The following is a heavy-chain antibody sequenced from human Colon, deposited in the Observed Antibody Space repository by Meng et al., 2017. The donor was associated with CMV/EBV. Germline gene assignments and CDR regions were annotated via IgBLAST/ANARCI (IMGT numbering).Heavy chain of an antibody. CDR2: INGDGSST. D-gene: IGHD2-2*01. CDR1: GFTFSTYW. CDR3: ARRVVVPAAPYYFDS. V-gene: IGHV3-74*01. Sequence: GESPKISCAASGFTFSTYWMHWVRQAPGKGLVWVSRINGDGSSTNYADSVKGRFTISRDNAENTLYLQMNSLRAEDTAMYYCARRVVVPAAPYYFDSWGQGTLVTVSS. J-gene: IGHJ4*02.